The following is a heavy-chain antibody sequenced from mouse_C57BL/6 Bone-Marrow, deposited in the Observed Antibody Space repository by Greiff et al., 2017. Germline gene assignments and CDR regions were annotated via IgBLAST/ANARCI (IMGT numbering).Heavy chain of an antibody. CDR1: GYSFTDYN. CDR3: ASSTMPAGRDWYFDV. V-gene: IGHV1-39*01. D-gene: IGHD2-1*01. Sequence: VQLQQSGPELVKPGASVKISCKASGYSFTDYNMNWVKQSNGKSLEWIGVINPNYGTTSYNQKFKGKATLTVDQSSSTAYMRLNSLTSEDSAVYYWASSTMPAGRDWYFDVWGKGTTVTVSS. J-gene: IGHJ1*03. CDR2: INPNYGTT.